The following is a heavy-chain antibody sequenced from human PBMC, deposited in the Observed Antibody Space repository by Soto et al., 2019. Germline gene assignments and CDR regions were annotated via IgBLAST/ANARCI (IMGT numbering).Heavy chain of an antibody. CDR3: ARDSSSGWYPWSFDY. J-gene: IGHJ4*02. CDR2: ISSSSSYI. V-gene: IGHV3-21*01. D-gene: IGHD6-19*01. Sequence: EVQLVESGGGLVKPGGSLRLSCAASGFTFSSYSMNWVRQAPGKGLEWVSSISSSSSYIYYADSVKGRFTISRDNAKNSLYLQMNNLRAEDTAVYYWARDSSSGWYPWSFDYWGQGTLVTVSS. CDR1: GFTFSSYS.